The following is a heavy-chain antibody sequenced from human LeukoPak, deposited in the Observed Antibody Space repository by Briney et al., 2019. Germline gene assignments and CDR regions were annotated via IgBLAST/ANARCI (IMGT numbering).Heavy chain of an antibody. V-gene: IGHV3-9*01. CDR3: AKEVGATTNYYYGMDV. CDR1: GFTFDVYA. J-gene: IGHJ6*02. D-gene: IGHD1-26*01. CDR2: ISWNSGSI. Sequence: GGSLRLSCAASGFTFDVYAMHWVRQAPGKGLGWVSGISWNSGSIGYADSVKGRFTISRDNAKNSLYLQMNSLRAEDTALYYCAKEVGATTNYYYGMDVWGQGTTVTVSS.